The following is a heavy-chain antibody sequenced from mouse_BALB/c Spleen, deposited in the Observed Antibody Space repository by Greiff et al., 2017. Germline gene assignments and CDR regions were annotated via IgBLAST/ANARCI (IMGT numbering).Heavy chain of an antibody. CDR3: NAGQLGLHFDY. D-gene: IGHD3-2*01. CDR2: IDPENGDT. J-gene: IGHJ2*01. V-gene: IGHV14-4*02. CDR1: GFNIKDYY. Sequence: EVKLMESGAELVRSGASVKLSCTASGFNIKDYYMHWVKQRPEQGLEWIGWIDPENGDTEYAPKFQGKATMTADTSSNTAYLQLSSLTSEDTAVYYCNAGQLGLHFDYWGQGTTLTVSS.